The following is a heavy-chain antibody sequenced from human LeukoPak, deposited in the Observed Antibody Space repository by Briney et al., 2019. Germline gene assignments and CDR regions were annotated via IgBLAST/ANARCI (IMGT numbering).Heavy chain of an antibody. CDR2: ISPLFGTA. CDR3: ARAYIVVVPAGQFDP. J-gene: IGHJ5*02. Sequence: ASVKVSCKASGGTFSSYTINWVRQAPGQGLEWMGGISPLFGTANYAQKFQGRVTITADESTSTAYMELSSLRCEDTAVYYCARAYIVVVPAGQFDPWGQGTLVTVSS. D-gene: IGHD2-2*01. V-gene: IGHV1-69*13. CDR1: GGTFSSYT.